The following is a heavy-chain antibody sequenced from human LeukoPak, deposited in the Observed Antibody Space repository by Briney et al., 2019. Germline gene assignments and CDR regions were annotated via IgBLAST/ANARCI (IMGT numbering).Heavy chain of an antibody. V-gene: IGHV3-48*01. D-gene: IGHD6-13*01. CDR3: ARTYSSSWYGAFDI. CDR2: ISSSSSTI. CDR1: GFTFSRDW. Sequence: PGGSLRLSCSASGFTFSRDWMSWVRHTPGKGLEWVSYISSSSSTIYYADSVKGRFTISRDNAKNSLYLQMNSLRAEDTAVYYCARTYSSSWYGAFDIWGQGTMVTVSS. J-gene: IGHJ3*02.